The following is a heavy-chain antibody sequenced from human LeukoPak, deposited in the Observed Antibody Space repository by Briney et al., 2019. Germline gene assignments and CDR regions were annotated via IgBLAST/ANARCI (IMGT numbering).Heavy chain of an antibody. CDR1: GCSFTNYW. CDR3: ARASTDNAGWHRGSFDY. J-gene: IGHJ4*02. CDR2: IYPGDSDS. V-gene: IGHV5-51*01. Sequence: GESLQISCQTSGCSFTNYWIGWVRQMPGKGLEWMGIIYPGDSDSRYSPSFQGQVTISADKSVSTAYLQWSSLRASDTAIYCCARASTDNAGWHRGSFDYWGQGTLVTVSS. D-gene: IGHD6-19*01.